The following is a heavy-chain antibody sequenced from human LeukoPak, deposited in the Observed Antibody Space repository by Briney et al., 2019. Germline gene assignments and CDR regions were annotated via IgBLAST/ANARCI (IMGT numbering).Heavy chain of an antibody. V-gene: IGHV5-51*01. D-gene: IGHD5-12*01. J-gene: IGHJ4*02. Sequence: GESLKISCKGSGYSFPTYWIGWVRQMPGKGLEWMGIIYPGDSDTRYSPSFHGQVIISADKSISTAYLQWHSLKDSDTAMYYCASGGYGTFDSWGQGTLVTVSS. CDR3: ASGGYGTFDS. CDR2: IYPGDSDT. CDR1: GYSFPTYW.